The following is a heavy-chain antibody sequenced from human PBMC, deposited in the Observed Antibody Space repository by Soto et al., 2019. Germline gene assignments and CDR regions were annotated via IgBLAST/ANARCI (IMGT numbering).Heavy chain of an antibody. V-gene: IGHV1-69*06. Sequence: SVKVSCKASGYTFTSYGISWVRQAPGQGLEWMGGIIPIFGTANYAQKFQGRVTITADKSTSTAYMELSSLRSEDTAVYYCARDLGVIYGDYGYFDYWGQGTLVTVSS. CDR2: IIPIFGTA. J-gene: IGHJ4*02. CDR3: ARDLGVIYGDYGYFDY. CDR1: GYTFTSYG. D-gene: IGHD4-17*01.